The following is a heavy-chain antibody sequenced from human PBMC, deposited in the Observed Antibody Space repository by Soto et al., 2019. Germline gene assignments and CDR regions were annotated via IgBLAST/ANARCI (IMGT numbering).Heavy chain of an antibody. V-gene: IGHV1-18*01. CDR2: ISPYSGNT. Sequence: QVQLVQSGDEVRKPGSSVKVSCKASGYIFVNYGIAWVRQAPGQGLEWMGWISPYSGNTPYASKVQGRLTMTTDTSTSTAYMDLGSLTSDDTAVYYCPMVDNYVTPTPQDVWGQGTTVTVSS. CDR3: PMVDNYVTPTPQDV. D-gene: IGHD3-16*01. CDR1: GYIFVNYG. J-gene: IGHJ6*02.